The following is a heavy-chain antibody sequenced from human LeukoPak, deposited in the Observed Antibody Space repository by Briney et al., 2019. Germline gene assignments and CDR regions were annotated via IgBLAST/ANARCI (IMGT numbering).Heavy chain of an antibody. CDR1: GGSFSGYF. CDR2: VNHSGRT. D-gene: IGHD3-3*01. V-gene: IGHV4-34*01. J-gene: IGHJ4*02. CDR3: ARAGFGVVGFDY. Sequence: SGTLSLTCAVYGGSFSGYFWSWIRQPPGKGLEWIGEVNHSGRTNYNPSLKSRVTISVDPSKSQFSLNLRSVTAADTAVYYCARAGFGVVGFDYWGQGTLVTVSS.